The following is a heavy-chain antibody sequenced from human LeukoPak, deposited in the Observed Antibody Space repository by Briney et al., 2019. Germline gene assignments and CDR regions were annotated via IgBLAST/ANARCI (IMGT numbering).Heavy chain of an antibody. CDR1: GGSISGTTYY. D-gene: IGHD2-2*01. V-gene: IGHV4-39*01. J-gene: IGHJ5*02. CDR2: IYYSGGT. Sequence: PSETLSLTCTVSGGSISGTTYYWGWNRQPPGGGLEWIGRIYYSGGTYYHPSLKTRVTISVDTSKNQCSLNLTSVTAADTAVYYCARHPNQPSNTRGTLFDPWGQGTLVTVSS. CDR3: ARHPNQPSNTRGTLFDP.